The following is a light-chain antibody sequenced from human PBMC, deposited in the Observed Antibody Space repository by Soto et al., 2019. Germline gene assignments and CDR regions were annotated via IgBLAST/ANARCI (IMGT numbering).Light chain of an antibody. V-gene: IGKV1-9*01. Sequence: IQLTESPSSLSASVLDIFTITCRASQDIAIYLAWYQQKPGKAPKLLIYAASTLQSGVPSRFSGSGSGTDFTLTISSLQPEDVATYYCQKYNSAPLTFGGGTKVDI. J-gene: IGKJ4*01. CDR2: AAS. CDR1: QDIAIY. CDR3: QKYNSAPLT.